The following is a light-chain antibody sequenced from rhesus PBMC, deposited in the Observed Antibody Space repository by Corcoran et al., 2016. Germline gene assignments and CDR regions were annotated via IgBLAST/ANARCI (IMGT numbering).Light chain of an antibody. J-gene: IGKJ3*01. CDR1: QGISNN. V-gene: IGKV1S15*01. Sequence: DIQMTQSPSSLSASVGDTVTITCRASQGISNNLAWYQQKPGKVPKLLIYYAYTLQSGVPSRFSGSGSGTVFTLPIRSLQPEDFATYYCQHGYGTPFTFGPGTKLDIK. CDR2: YAY. CDR3: QHGYGTPFT.